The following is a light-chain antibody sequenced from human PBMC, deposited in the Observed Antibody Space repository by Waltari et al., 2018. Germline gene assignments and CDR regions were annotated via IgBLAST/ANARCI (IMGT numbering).Light chain of an antibody. J-gene: IGKJ2*01. Sequence: EIVLTQSPGTLSLYPGERATLSCRASQRVISSYLTWYQQKPGQAPSLLIYGASRRATGIPDRFSGSGSGTDFTLTISRLEPEDFAVYSCQLYGNSRRYTFGQGTKLEI. CDR3: QLYGNSRRYT. CDR1: QRVISSY. V-gene: IGKV3-20*01. CDR2: GAS.